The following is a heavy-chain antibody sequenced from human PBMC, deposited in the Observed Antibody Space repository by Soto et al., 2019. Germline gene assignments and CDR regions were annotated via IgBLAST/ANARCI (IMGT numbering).Heavy chain of an antibody. CDR2: INPSGDST. CDR3: ARGPDIVATDDY. D-gene: IGHD5-12*01. J-gene: IGHJ4*02. Sequence: GASVKVSCKASGYTFTSYYMHWVRQAPGQGLEWMGRINPSGDSTSYAQKFQGRVTMTRHTSTSTVYMELSRLRSEDTAVYYCARGPDIVATDDYWGQGTLVTVSS. CDR1: GYTFTSYY. V-gene: IGHV1-46*01.